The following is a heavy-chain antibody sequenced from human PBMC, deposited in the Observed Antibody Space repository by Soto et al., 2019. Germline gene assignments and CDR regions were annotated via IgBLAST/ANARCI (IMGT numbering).Heavy chain of an antibody. CDR2: IYSSGSA. J-gene: IGHJ6*02. D-gene: IGHD6-19*01. CDR1: GASLSGYY. V-gene: IGHV4-59*01. Sequence: SETLSLTCAVYGASLSGYYWSWIRQPPGKGLEWIGYIYSSGSANYNPSLKSRVTISRDTSKNQISLKVASATAADTAGYYCARGFSSVSMDAWGQGTTVTVSS. CDR3: ARGFSSVSMDA.